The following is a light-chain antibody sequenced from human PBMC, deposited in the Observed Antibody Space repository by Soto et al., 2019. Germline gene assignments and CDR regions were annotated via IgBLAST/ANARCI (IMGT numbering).Light chain of an antibody. V-gene: IGKV3-11*01. CDR2: DAS. CDR1: ESVGTY. CDR3: QRRSHPFI. Sequence: EIVLTQSPATLSFSTEERATLSCRASESVGTYLAWYQQKPGQAPRPLIYDASNRATGVPARFSGSGSGTDFTLTISSLEPEDFAVYYCQRRSHPFIFGQGTRLEIK. J-gene: IGKJ5*01.